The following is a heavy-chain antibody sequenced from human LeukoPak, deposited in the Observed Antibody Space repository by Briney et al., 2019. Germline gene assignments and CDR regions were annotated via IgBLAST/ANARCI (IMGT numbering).Heavy chain of an antibody. CDR2: INPNSGGT. D-gene: IGHD3-22*01. CDR3: ARDSTGYYDSSGYPGDFDY. CDR1: GYTFTGYY. V-gene: IGHV1-2*06. Sequence: ASVKVSCKASGYTFTGYYMHWVRQAPGQGLEWMGRINPNSGGTNYAQKFQGRVTMTGDTSISTAYMELSRLRSDDTAVYYCARDSTGYYDSSGYPGDFDYWGQGTLVTVSS. J-gene: IGHJ4*02.